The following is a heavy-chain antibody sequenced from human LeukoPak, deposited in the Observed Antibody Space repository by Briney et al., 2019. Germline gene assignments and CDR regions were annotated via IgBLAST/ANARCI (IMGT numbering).Heavy chain of an antibody. D-gene: IGHD2-15*01. Sequence: GGSLRLSCTASGFTFGDYVMSWVRQAPGKGLEWVGFIRSKAYGATTEYAASVKGRFTISRDDSISVAYLQMNSLKTEDTGVYYCSRGIIGRPRGYYYYYYMDVWGKGTTVTVSS. CDR1: GFTFGDYV. CDR3: SRGIIGRPRGYYYYYYMDV. CDR2: IRSKAYGATT. J-gene: IGHJ6*03. V-gene: IGHV3-49*04.